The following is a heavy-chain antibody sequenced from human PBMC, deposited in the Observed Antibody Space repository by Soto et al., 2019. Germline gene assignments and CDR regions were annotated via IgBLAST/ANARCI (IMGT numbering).Heavy chain of an antibody. D-gene: IGHD1-7*01. CDR2: IIPIFGTA. CDR1: GGTFSSYA. J-gene: IGHJ3*02. CDR3: AWGGGYNWNSFSALDI. Sequence: QVQLVQSGAEVKKPGSSVKVSCKASGGTFSSYAISWVRQAPGQGLAWMGGIIPIFGTANYAQKFQGRVTITADESTSTAYRELSSLRSEDTAVYYCAWGGGYNWNSFSALDIWGQGTMVTVSS. V-gene: IGHV1-69*01.